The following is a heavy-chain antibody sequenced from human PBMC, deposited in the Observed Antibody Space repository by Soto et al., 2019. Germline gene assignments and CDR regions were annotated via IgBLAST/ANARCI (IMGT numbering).Heavy chain of an antibody. CDR1: GGFLSGYY. V-gene: IGHV4-59*08. CDR3: ARQPLAYSPYYYYYYMDV. J-gene: IGHJ6*03. CDR2: VYYRGGT. Sequence: SETLSLTCNVSGGFLSGYYWGWIRQPPSQGLEWIGNVYYRGGTNYSPSLKSRVTISVDTSKNQFSLRLSSVTAADTALYYCARQPLAYSPYYYYYYMDVWGKGTTVT. D-gene: IGHD4-4*01.